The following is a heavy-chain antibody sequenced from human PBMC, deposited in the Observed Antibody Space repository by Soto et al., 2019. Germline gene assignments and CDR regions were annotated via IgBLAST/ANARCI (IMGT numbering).Heavy chain of an antibody. V-gene: IGHV4-4*07. Sequence: SETLSLTCTVSGGSINTFYWSWVRQPAGKGLEWIGRIFSSGSTSFNPSLESRVAMSVDTSKNHFSLRLSSVTAADTAVYYCAVGYCSSASCSREYFQHWGQGTLVTVSS. CDR3: AVGYCSSASCSREYFQH. J-gene: IGHJ1*01. D-gene: IGHD2-2*01. CDR2: IFSSGST. CDR1: GGSINTFY.